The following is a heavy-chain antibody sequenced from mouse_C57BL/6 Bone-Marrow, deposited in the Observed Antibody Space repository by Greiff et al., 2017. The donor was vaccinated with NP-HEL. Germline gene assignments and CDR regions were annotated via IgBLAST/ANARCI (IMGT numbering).Heavy chain of an antibody. CDR3: GPYSNYVDY. CDR1: GYTFTDYY. CDR2: INPYNGGT. Sequence: VQLQQSGPVLVKPGASVKMSCKASGYTFTDYYVNWVKQSHGKSLEWIGVINPYNGGTSYNQKFKGKATLTVDKSSSTAYMELNSLTSEDSAVYYCGPYSNYVDYWGQGTTLTVSS. V-gene: IGHV1-19*01. D-gene: IGHD2-5*01. J-gene: IGHJ2*01.